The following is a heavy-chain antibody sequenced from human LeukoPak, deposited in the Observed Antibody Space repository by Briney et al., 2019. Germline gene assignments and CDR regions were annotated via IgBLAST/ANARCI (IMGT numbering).Heavy chain of an antibody. Sequence: PSETLSLTCTVSGGSISDYFWNWIRQPAGKGLEWIGRIYSSGSTHYNPSLKGRATMSVDTPKNHFSLKLSSVTAADTAVYYCARTSGNYTGESHFDFWGRGILFTVSS. CDR3: ARTSGNYTGESHFDF. J-gene: IGHJ4*02. CDR1: GGSISDYF. D-gene: IGHD1-26*01. CDR2: IYSSGST. V-gene: IGHV4-4*07.